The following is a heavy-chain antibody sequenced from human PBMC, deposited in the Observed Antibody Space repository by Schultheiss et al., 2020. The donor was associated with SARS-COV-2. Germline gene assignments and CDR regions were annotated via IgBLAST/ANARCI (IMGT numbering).Heavy chain of an antibody. CDR1: GFTFSNAW. J-gene: IGHJ4*02. CDR3: ASYDSSGYYTFDY. Sequence: GGSLRLSCAASGFTFSNAWMSWVRQAPGKGLEWVAVISYDGSNKYYADYVKGRFTISRDNAKNSLYLQMNSLRAEDTAVYYCASYDSSGYYTFDYWGQGTLVTVSS. CDR2: ISYDGSNK. V-gene: IGHV3-30*03. D-gene: IGHD3-22*01.